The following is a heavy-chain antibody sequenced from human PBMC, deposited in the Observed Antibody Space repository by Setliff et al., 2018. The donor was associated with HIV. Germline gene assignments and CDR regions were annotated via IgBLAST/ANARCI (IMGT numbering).Heavy chain of an antibody. CDR2: MNPNSGNT. Sequence: ASVKVSCKASGHTFSNSDIHWVRQATGQGLEWMGWMNPNSGNTGYAQKFQGRVTMTRNTSISTAYMELSSLRSEDTAVYYCARGLLERRPHSSYYMDVWGKGTTVTVSS. V-gene: IGHV1-8*01. CDR3: ARGLLERRPHSSYYMDV. J-gene: IGHJ6*03. CDR1: GHTFSNSD. D-gene: IGHD1-1*01.